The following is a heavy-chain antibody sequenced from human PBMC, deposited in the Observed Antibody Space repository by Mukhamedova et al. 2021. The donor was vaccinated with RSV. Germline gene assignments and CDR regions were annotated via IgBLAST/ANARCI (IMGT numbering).Heavy chain of an antibody. J-gene: IGHJ4*02. D-gene: IGHD5-24*01. CDR3: AKDLMATKPYYFDY. Sequence: GKGLEWVSAISGSGGSTYYADSVKGRFTISRDNSKNTLYLQMNSLRAEDTAVYYCAKDLMATKPYYFDYWGQGT. V-gene: IGHV3-23*01. CDR2: ISGSGGST.